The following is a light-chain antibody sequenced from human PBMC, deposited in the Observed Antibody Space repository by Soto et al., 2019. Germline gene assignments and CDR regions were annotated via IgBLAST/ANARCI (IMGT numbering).Light chain of an antibody. CDR3: MQALQTPIT. CDR2: LGS. J-gene: IGKJ2*01. Sequence: DIVMTQSPLSLPVTPGEPASISCRSSQSLLHSNGYNYLDWYLQKPGQSPQLLIYLGSNRASGVPDRFSGSGSGTDFTRKISRVEAEDVWVYYCMQALQTPITFGQGTKLEIK. CDR1: QSLLHSNGYNY. V-gene: IGKV2-28*01.